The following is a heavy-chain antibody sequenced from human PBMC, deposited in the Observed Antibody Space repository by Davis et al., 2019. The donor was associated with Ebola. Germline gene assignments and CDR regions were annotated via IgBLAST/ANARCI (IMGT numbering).Heavy chain of an antibody. V-gene: IGHV1-3*01. Sequence: ASVKVSCKASGYTFTSYAMHWVRQAPGQRLEWMGWINAGNGNTKYSQKFQGRVTVTRDTSASTAYMELSSLRSEDTAVYYCASERVEMVYAIRTYYYYGMDVWGKGTTVTVSS. CDR3: ASERVEMVYAIRTYYYYGMDV. CDR1: GYTFTSYA. D-gene: IGHD2-8*01. CDR2: INAGNGNT. J-gene: IGHJ6*04.